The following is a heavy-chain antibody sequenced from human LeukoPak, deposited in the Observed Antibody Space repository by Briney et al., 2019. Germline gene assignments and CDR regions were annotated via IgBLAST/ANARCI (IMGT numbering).Heavy chain of an antibody. CDR2: IYYSGST. CDR3: ARGNTVATTFDY. V-gene: IGHV4-59*12. CDR1: GGSISGFY. Sequence: PSETLSLTCTVSGGSISGFYWSWIRQPPAKGLEWIGYIYYSGSTNYNPSLKSRVIISVDTSKNQFSLKLSSVTAADTAVYYCARGNTVATTFDYWGQGTLVTVSS. D-gene: IGHD5-12*01. J-gene: IGHJ4*02.